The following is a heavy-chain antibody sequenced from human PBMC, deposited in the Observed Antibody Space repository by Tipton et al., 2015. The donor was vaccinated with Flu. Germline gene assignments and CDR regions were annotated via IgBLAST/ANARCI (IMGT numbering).Heavy chain of an antibody. D-gene: IGHD3-22*01. CDR3: ARVSPRRITARVVTMLPEGYFDY. CDR2: INHGGST. Sequence: TLSLTCAVNGGSISGYYWSWIRQPPGKGLEWIGEINHGGSTNYNKSLKSRVTMSVDTSMNQFSLKVTSVTAADTAVYYCARVSPRRITARVVTMLPEGYFDYWGQGSLVSVSS. CDR1: GGSISGYY. J-gene: IGHJ4*02. V-gene: IGHV4-34*01.